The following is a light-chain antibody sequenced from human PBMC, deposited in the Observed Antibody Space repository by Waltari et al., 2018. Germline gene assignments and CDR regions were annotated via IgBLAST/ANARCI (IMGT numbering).Light chain of an antibody. CDR1: STDVGGYNY. CDR3: SSYSRSDVVV. J-gene: IGLJ2*01. CDR2: EVF. V-gene: IGLV2-8*01. Sequence: QSALTQPPSASGSLGQSVTISCTGTSTDVGGYNYVSWYQQHPGKAPNLIVYEVFQRPAGVPVRFSGSKSGDTASLTVSGLRAEEEALYYCSSYSRSDVVVFGGGTKLTVL.